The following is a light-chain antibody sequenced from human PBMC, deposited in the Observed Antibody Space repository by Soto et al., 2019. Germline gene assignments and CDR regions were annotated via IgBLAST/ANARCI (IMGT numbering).Light chain of an antibody. CDR1: QTLINSV. V-gene: IGKV3-20*01. CDR2: DTS. CDR3: QQYTNLPWT. J-gene: IGKJ1*01. Sequence: EIVLAQGPGTLYLSRGARSTISCRASQTLINSVIAWYQQKPGQAPRLLIYDTSSRATGVPDRYSASGSGTDFTLTISSLQSEDFTVYYCQQYTNLPWTFGQGTQLEIK.